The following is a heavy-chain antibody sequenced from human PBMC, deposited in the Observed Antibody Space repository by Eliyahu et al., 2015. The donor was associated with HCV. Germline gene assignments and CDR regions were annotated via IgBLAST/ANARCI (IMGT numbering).Heavy chain of an antibody. Sequence: QVQLQESGPGLVKPSETLVLTCSVSGXSISSSTYYWAWIRQPPGKGLEWIGSLYYTGSAYYNPSLKSRLAMSVDTSNNEFSLRLNSVTAADTAVYFCARLEWELLFYFDSWGQGALVTVSS. J-gene: IGHJ4*02. CDR2: LYYTGSA. D-gene: IGHD3-3*01. CDR3: ARLEWELLFYFDS. CDR1: GXSISSSTYY. V-gene: IGHV4-39*01.